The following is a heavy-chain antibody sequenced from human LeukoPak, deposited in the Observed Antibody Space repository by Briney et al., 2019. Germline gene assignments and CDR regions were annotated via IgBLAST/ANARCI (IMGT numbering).Heavy chain of an antibody. CDR1: GFTFSTYW. V-gene: IGHV3-7*01. D-gene: IGHD6-19*01. J-gene: IGHJ6*02. Sequence: AGGSLRLSCAASGFTFSTYWMSWVRQAPGKGLEWVANIKQDGSEKYYVDSVKGRFTISRDNAKNSLYLQMNSLRAEDTAVYYCARDQIYSIGDGMDVWGQGTTVTVSS. CDR3: ARDQIYSIGDGMDV. CDR2: IKQDGSEK.